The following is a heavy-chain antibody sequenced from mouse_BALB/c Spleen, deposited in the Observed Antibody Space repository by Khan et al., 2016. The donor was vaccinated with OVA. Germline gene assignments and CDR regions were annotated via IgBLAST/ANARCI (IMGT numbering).Heavy chain of an antibody. D-gene: IGHD1-1*01. Sequence: EVELVESGGDLVKPGGSLKLSCAASGFTFSTYGMSWVRQTPDKRLEWVATVSTGGSYTYYPDSVKGRFTISRDNAKNTQYLQMSGLKSEDTAMFYCTRLAYYYDSEGFAYWGQGTLVTVSA. CDR3: TRLAYYYDSEGFAY. J-gene: IGHJ3*01. CDR2: VSTGGSYT. CDR1: GFTFSTYG. V-gene: IGHV5-6*01.